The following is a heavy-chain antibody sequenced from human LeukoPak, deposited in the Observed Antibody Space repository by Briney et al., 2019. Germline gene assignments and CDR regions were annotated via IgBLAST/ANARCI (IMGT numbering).Heavy chain of an antibody. D-gene: IGHD3-3*01. J-gene: IGHJ6*03. Sequence: SETLSLTCTVSGYSISSGYYWGWIRQPPGKGLEWIGSIYHSGSTYYNPSLKSRVTISVDTSKNQFSLKLSSVTAADTAVYYCARVNYDFWSGYPYYYYYYYMDVWGKGTTVTVSS. CDR3: ARVNYDFWSGYPYYYYYYYMDV. CDR1: GYSISSGYY. CDR2: IYHSGST. V-gene: IGHV4-38-2*02.